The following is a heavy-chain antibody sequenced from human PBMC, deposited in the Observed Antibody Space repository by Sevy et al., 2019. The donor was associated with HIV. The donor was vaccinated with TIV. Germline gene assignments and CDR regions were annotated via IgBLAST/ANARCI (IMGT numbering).Heavy chain of an antibody. D-gene: IGHD3-22*01. J-gene: IGHJ6*02. CDR3: ARDRYYDASGYYYYYYGMDV. CDR1: GFTVSDNY. CDR2: IDSDGSA. V-gene: IGHV3-66*01. Sequence: GGSLRLSCAASGFTVSDNYMAWVRLAPGKGLEWVSLIDSDGSAYYADSVKGRFTISRDNVKNTLYLQINALRAEATGLYFCARDRYYDASGYYYYYYGMDVWGQGTTVTVSS.